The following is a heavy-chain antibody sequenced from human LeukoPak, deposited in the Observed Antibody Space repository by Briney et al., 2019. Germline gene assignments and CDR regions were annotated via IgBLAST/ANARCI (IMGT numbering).Heavy chain of an antibody. J-gene: IGHJ4*02. V-gene: IGHV4-59*01. CDR1: GGSISSYY. D-gene: IGHD3-10*01. CDR3: ARTNSGSVARAFVY. CDR2: IYYSGST. Sequence: PSETLSLTCTVSGGSISSYYWSWIRQPPAKGLEWIGYIYYSGSTNYNPSPKSRVTISVDTSKNQFSLKLSSVTAADTAVYYCARTNSGSVARAFVYWGQGTLVIVSS.